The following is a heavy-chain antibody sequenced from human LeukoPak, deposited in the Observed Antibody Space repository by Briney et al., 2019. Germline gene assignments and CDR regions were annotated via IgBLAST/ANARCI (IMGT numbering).Heavy chain of an antibody. Sequence: SQTLSLTCAISGDSVSSNSAAWNWIRQSPSRGLEWLGRTYYRSKWYSDYAVSVKSRITINADTSQNQLSLQLNSVTPEDTDVYYCARDPWRSSSWFDPWGQRTLVTVSS. CDR2: TYYRSKWYS. J-gene: IGHJ5*02. CDR3: ARDPWRSSSWFDP. CDR1: GDSVSSNSAA. D-gene: IGHD6-13*01. V-gene: IGHV6-1*01.